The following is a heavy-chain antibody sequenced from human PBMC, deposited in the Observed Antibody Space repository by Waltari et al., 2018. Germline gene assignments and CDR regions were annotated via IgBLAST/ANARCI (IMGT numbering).Heavy chain of an antibody. J-gene: IGHJ5*02. Sequence: QLQLQESGPGLVKPSETLSLTCTVSVCSISSSSYYWGWIRQPPGKGLEWIGSIYYSGNNYDNPAHKSRVTISVDTSKNQFSLKLSSVTAADTAVYYCARQRGYYDRSGYYPNWFDPWGQGTLVTVSS. CDR3: ARQRGYYDRSGYYPNWFDP. D-gene: IGHD3-22*01. CDR2: IYYSGNN. V-gene: IGHV4-39*01. CDR1: VCSISSSSYY.